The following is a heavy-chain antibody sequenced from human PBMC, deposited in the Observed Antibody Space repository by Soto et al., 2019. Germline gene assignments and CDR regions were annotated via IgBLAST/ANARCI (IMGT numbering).Heavy chain of an antibody. D-gene: IGHD6-6*01. V-gene: IGHV3-30-3*01. CDR1: GFTFSSYA. CDR2: ISYDGSNK. CDR3: ARPYRPTGGRIAARRVPCDC. Sequence: GGSLRLSCAAAGFTFSSYAMHWVRQAPGKGLEGVAVISYDGSNKYYADSVKGRFTISRDNSKNTLYLQMNSLRAEDTAVYYCARPYRPTGGRIAARRVPCDCWGQGTLVTVSS. J-gene: IGHJ4*02.